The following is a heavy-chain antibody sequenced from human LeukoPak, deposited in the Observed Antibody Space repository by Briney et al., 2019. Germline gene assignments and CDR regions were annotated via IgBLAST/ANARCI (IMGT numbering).Heavy chain of an antibody. D-gene: IGHD6-6*01. J-gene: IGHJ6*02. Sequence: GGSLRLSCAASGFTFSRDWMHWVRQAPGKGLEWVSAISGSGGSTYYADSVKGRFTISRDNSKNTLYLQMNSLRAEDTAVYYCAKDPRGYYYGMDVWGQGTTVTVSS. CDR3: AKDPRGYYYGMDV. V-gene: IGHV3-23*01. CDR2: ISGSGGST. CDR1: GFTFSRDW.